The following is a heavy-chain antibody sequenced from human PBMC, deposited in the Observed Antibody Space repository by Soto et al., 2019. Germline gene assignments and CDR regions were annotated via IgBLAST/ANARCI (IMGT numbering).Heavy chain of an antibody. Sequence: PGGSLRLSCAASGFTFSSYGMHWVRQAPGKGLEWVAVISYDGSNKYYADSVKGRFTISRDNSKNTLYLQMNSLRAEDTAVYYCAKPSADIVVVPADVHYYYYMDVWGKGTTVTVSS. J-gene: IGHJ6*03. CDR1: GFTFSSYG. CDR2: ISYDGSNK. D-gene: IGHD2-2*01. V-gene: IGHV3-30*18. CDR3: AKPSADIVVVPADVHYYYYMDV.